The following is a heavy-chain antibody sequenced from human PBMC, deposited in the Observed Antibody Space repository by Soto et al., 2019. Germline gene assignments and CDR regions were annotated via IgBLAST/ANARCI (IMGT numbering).Heavy chain of an antibody. V-gene: IGHV3-21*04. Sequence: GWFPRLSCAASVFTFSSYSMNWVRQAPVTGLEWVSSISSSSSDIYYADSVQGRFTISRDNAKNSLYLQMNSLRPEDTAAYYCPSRSVPGYSYGQQFDYWRQGSLVAVSS. D-gene: IGHD5-18*01. CDR2: ISSSSSDI. CDR1: VFTFSSYS. CDR3: PSRSVPGYSYGQQFDY. J-gene: IGHJ4*02.